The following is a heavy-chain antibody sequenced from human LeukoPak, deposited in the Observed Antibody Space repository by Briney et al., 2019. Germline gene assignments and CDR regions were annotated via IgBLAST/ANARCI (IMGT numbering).Heavy chain of an antibody. D-gene: IGHD4-11*01. CDR1: GFAFSSYW. Sequence: GGSLRLSCVASGFAFSSYWMSWVRQAPGKGLELVANISPDGSAEDYVDSGRGRFAISRDNAKRSLYLQMNSLSPEDTAVYYCANQAYSQFDYWGQGTLVSVSS. V-gene: IGHV3-7*01. CDR2: ISPDGSAE. CDR3: ANQAYSQFDY. J-gene: IGHJ4*02.